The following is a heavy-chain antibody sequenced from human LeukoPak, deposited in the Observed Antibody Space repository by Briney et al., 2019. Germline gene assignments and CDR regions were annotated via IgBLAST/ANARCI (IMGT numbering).Heavy chain of an antibody. CDR2: IIPILGIA. V-gene: IGHV1-69*04. CDR1: GGTFSSYA. J-gene: IGHJ5*02. Sequence: SVKVSCKASGGTFSSYAISWVRQAPGRGLEWMGRIIPILGIANYAQKFQGRVTITADKSTSTAYMELSSLRSEDTAVYYCALPVATGGDWFDPWGQGTLVTVSS. D-gene: IGHD5-12*01. CDR3: ALPVATGGDWFDP.